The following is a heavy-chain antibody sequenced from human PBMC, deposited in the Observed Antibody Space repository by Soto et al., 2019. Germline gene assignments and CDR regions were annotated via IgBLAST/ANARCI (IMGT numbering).Heavy chain of an antibody. D-gene: IGHD1-1*01. CDR1: GYTFTSYY. V-gene: IGHV1-46*03. CDR3: ARTTGTTAPLKVWFDP. Sequence: GASVKVSCKASGYTFTSYYMHWVRQAPGQGLEWMGIINPSGGSTSYAQKFQGRVTMTRDTSTSTVYMELSSLRSEDTAVYYCARTTGTTAPLKVWFDPWGQGTLVTVSS. J-gene: IGHJ5*02. CDR2: INPSGGST.